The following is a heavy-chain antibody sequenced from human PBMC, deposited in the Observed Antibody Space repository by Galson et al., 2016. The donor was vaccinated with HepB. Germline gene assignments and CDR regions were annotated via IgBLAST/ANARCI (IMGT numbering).Heavy chain of an antibody. CDR1: GYTFTSYS. V-gene: IGHV7-4-1*02. CDR2: INTNTGNP. Sequence: SVKVSCKASGYTFTSYSMNWVRQAPGQGLEWMGWINTNTGNPTLARGFTGRFVFSLDTSINTAYLQISSLKAEDTAVYYCARDYRRDYDTPTYFYYGMDVWGQGTTVTVSS. J-gene: IGHJ6*02. CDR3: ARDYRRDYDTPTYFYYGMDV. D-gene: IGHD4-17*01.